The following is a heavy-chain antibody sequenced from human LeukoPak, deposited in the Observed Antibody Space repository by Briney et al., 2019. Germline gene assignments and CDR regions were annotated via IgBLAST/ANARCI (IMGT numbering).Heavy chain of an antibody. D-gene: IGHD2-15*01. CDR2: IYPDDSGT. Sequence: TGGSLRLSCKGSGYSFSSYWIGWVRQMPGKGLEWMGIIYPDDSGTRYSPSFQGQVTISADKSISTAYLQWSSLKASDTAMYYCARHRKDIGFDSWGQGTLVTVSS. CDR3: ARHRKDIGFDS. CDR1: GYSFSSYW. J-gene: IGHJ4*02. V-gene: IGHV5-51*01.